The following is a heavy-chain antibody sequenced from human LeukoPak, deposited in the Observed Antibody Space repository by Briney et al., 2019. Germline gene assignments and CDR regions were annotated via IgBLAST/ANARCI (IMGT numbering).Heavy chain of an antibody. CDR1: GGSISSGGYY. J-gene: IGHJ4*02. CDR3: ARDIVGIAVAGTIDY. CDR2: IYYSGST. Sequence: SQTLSLTCTVSGGSISSGGYYWTWIRQHPGKGLEWIGYIYYSGSTYYNPSLKSRVTISVDTSKNQFSLNLTSVTAADTAVYYCARDIVGIAVAGTIDYWGQGTLVTVSS. D-gene: IGHD6-19*01. V-gene: IGHV4-31*03.